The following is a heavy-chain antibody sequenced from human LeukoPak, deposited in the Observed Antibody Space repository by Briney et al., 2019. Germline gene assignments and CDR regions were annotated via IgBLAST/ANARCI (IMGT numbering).Heavy chain of an antibody. CDR1: GGSSSNYY. J-gene: IGHJ4*02. V-gene: IGHV4-59*01. CDR3: ARAAYVGGNSWPGH. CDR2: MYYSGST. Sequence: SETLSLTCSVSGGSSSNYYWSWIRQPPGKGLEWIGYMYYSGSTNYNPSLKSRVTISVDTSKNQFSLKLSSVTAADTAVYYCARAAYVGGNSWPGHWGQGTLVTVSS. D-gene: IGHD3-10*02.